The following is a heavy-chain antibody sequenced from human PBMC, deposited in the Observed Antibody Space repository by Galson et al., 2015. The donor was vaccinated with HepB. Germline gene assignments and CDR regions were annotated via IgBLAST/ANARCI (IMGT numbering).Heavy chain of an antibody. CDR3: ASGIAMSGLDA. J-gene: IGHJ6*02. CDR1: GDSVSSNSAA. CDR2: TFFRSKWYR. D-gene: IGHD6-13*01. V-gene: IGHV6-1*01. Sequence: CAISGDSVSSNSAAWNWIRQSPSRGLEWLAKTFFRSKWYRESAVSVRGRIIISADTSKNQLSLQLNSVTPEDTAVYYCASGIAMSGLDAWGQGTTVTVSS.